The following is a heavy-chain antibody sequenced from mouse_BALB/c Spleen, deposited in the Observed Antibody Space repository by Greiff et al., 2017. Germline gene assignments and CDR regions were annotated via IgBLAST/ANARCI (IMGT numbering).Heavy chain of an antibody. CDR2: IDPENGNT. J-gene: IGHJ4*01. CDR3: ARGDYGMDY. CDR1: GFNIKDYY. D-gene: IGHD2-4*01. V-gene: IGHV14-1*02. Sequence: VQLQQSGGELVRPGALVKLSCKASGFNIKDYYMHWVKQRPEQGLEWIGWIDPENGNTIYDPKFQGKASITADTSSNTAYLQLSSLTSEDTAVYYCARGDYGMDYWGQGTSVTVSS.